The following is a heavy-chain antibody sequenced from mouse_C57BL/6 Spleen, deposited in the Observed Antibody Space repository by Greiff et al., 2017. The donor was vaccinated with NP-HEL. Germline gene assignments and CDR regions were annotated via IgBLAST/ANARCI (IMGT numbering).Heavy chain of an antibody. CDR2: IDPSDSYT. V-gene: IGHV1-69*01. Sequence: QVHVKQPGAELVMPGASVKLSCKASGYTFTSYWMHWVKQRPGQGLEWIGEIDPSDSYTNYNQKFKGKSTLTVDKSSSTAYMQLSSLTSEDSAVYYCAREGASSSGYVDYWGQGTTLTVSS. D-gene: IGHD3-2*02. CDR1: GYTFTSYW. CDR3: AREGASSSGYVDY. J-gene: IGHJ2*01.